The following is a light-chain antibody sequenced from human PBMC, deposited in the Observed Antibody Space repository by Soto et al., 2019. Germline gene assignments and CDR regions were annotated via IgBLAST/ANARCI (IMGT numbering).Light chain of an antibody. J-gene: IGKJ1*01. CDR2: GAS. CDR1: QSVSSSY. Sequence: EMVLTQSPGTLYLSPGDRATLSCRASQSVSSSYLAWYQQKPGQAPRLLIYGASGRATGIPDRFSGSGSGPDFTLTITRLEPEDFAVYYCQQYGDSPWTFGQGTKVEIK. CDR3: QQYGDSPWT. V-gene: IGKV3-20*01.